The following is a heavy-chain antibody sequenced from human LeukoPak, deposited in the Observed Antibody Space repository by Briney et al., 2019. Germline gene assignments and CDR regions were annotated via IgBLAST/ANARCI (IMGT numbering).Heavy chain of an antibody. J-gene: IGHJ4*02. CDR1: GFIFSSFA. D-gene: IGHD7-27*01. CDR3: ARDHNWGFDY. Sequence: GGSLRLSCAASGFIFSSFAMNWVRQAPGKGLEWVSYISPTYDIYYSDSVMGRFTISRDNAKNSLYLQMNSLRDEDTAVYYCARDHNWGFDYWGQGTLVAVSS. CDR2: ISPTYDI. V-gene: IGHV3-48*02.